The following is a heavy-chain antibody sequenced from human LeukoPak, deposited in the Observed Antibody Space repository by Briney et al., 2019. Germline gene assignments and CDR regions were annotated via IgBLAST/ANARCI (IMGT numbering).Heavy chain of an antibody. CDR2: MHYSGST. CDR3: CGSGWFAGPFGY. CDR1: GGSITKNGYY. V-gene: IGHV4-39*07. Sequence: PSETLSLTCSVSGGSITKNGYYWGWIRQSPETGLEWIGSMHYSGSTYYNPSLNSRVTISVDTSKNQFSLKLTSVTAADTAVYYCCGSGWFAGPFGYWGQGALVTVYS. J-gene: IGHJ4*02. D-gene: IGHD6-19*01.